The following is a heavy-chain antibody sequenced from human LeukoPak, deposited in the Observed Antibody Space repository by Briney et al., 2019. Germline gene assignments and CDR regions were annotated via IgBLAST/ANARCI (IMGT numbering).Heavy chain of an antibody. CDR2: IKPDGSVK. V-gene: IGHV3-7*05. D-gene: IGHD3-10*01. CDR3: ARDRGGQWVELLLDS. CDR1: GFTFSRYW. Sequence: GGALRLSCAASGFTFSRYWMTWVRPTPGKGREWVANIKPDGSVKYYVDSVKGRFTISRDNAKNSLYLQMNSLRAEDTALYYCARDRGGQWVELLLDSWGQGTLVTVSS. J-gene: IGHJ4*02.